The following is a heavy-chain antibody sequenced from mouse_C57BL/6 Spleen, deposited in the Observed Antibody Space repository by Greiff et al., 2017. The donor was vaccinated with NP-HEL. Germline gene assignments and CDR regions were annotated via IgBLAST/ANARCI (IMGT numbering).Heavy chain of an antibody. CDR1: GFTFSDSG. Sequence: DVQLVESGGGLVKPGGSLKLSCAASGFTFSDSGMHWVRQAPEKGLAWVAYISSGSSTIYYADTVKGRFTISRDNAKNTLFLQMTSLRSEDTAMYYCARQYFDVWGTGTTVTVSS. CDR2: ISSGSSTI. J-gene: IGHJ1*03. CDR3: ARQYFDV. V-gene: IGHV5-17*01.